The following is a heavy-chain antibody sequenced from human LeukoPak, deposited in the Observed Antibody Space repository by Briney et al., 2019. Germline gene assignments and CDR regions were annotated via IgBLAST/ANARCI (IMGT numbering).Heavy chain of an antibody. J-gene: IGHJ3*02. CDR1: GGSISSYY. V-gene: IGHV4-59*01. Sequence: SETLSLTCTVSGGSISSYYWSWIRQPPGKGLEWIGYIYYRGSTNYNPSLKSRVTISVDTSKNQFSLKLSSETAADTAVYYCAREEERAWYYGSGPGAFDIWGQGTMVTVSS. CDR2: IYYRGST. CDR3: AREEERAWYYGSGPGAFDI. D-gene: IGHD3-10*01.